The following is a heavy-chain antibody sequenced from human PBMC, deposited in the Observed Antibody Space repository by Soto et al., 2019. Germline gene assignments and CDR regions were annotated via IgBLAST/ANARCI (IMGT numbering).Heavy chain of an antibody. CDR3: AKDYGSGWTMGDF. CDR1: GFTFRSYG. J-gene: IGHJ4*02. V-gene: IGHV3-30*18. CDR2: ISYDGSNK. Sequence: QVQLVESGGGVVQPGRSLRLSCAASGFTFRSYGMHWVRQAPGKGLEWVAVISYDGSNKFYADSVKGRFTISRDNSENTLYLQVNSLRAEDTAMYYCAKDYGSGWTMGDFWGQGTLVTVSS. D-gene: IGHD6-19*01.